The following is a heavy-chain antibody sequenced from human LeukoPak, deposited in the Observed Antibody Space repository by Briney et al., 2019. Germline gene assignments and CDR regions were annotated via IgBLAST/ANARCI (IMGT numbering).Heavy chain of an antibody. CDR2: VFYTGDT. Sequence: SETLSLTCAVSGGSISSFYWSWIRQPPGKGLEWIGYVFYTGDTNSNPSLKSRVTMSLDTSKNQLSLRLTSVTAADTAVYYCARHPIATPFDHWGRGTLVTVSS. J-gene: IGHJ4*02. CDR3: ARHPIATPFDH. CDR1: GGSISSFY. V-gene: IGHV4-59*08. D-gene: IGHD2-21*01.